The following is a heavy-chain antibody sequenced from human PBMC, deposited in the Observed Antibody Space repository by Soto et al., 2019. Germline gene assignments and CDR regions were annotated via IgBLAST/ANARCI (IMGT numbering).Heavy chain of an antibody. V-gene: IGHV5-10-1*01. J-gene: IGHJ4*02. Sequence: GESLKISCKGSGYRFTSYWISWVRQMPGKGLEWMGRIDPSDSYTNYSPSFQGHVTISADKSISTAYLQWSSLKASDTAMYYCARIPRVYSSGWYYFDYWGQGTLVTVSS. CDR3: ARIPRVYSSGWYYFDY. CDR1: GYRFTSYW. CDR2: IDPSDSYT. D-gene: IGHD6-19*01.